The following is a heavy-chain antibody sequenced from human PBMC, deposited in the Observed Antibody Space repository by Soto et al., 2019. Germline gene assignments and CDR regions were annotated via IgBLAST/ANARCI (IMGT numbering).Heavy chain of an antibody. CDR2: ISPSSRYI. V-gene: IGHV3-21*01. Sequence: EVLLVESGGGLVKPGGSLRLSCTSSGFSFNSYGMNWVRQAPGKGPEWVSSISPSSRYIYYADSVKGRFTISRDNAKNSLYLQMNSLRLDDTAMYYCARGGEGTFQTMNIWGQGTKVTVSS. CDR3: ARGGEGTFQTMNI. J-gene: IGHJ3*02. D-gene: IGHD3-3*01. CDR1: GFSFNSYG.